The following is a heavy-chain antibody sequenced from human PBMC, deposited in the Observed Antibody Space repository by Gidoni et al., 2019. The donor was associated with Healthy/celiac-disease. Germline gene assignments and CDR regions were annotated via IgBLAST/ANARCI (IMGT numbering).Heavy chain of an antibody. D-gene: IGHD3-3*01. Sequence: QVQLQQWGAGLLKPSETLSLTCAVYGGSFSGYYWSWIRQPPGKGLEWIGEINHSGSTNYNPALKSRVTRSVDTSKNQFSLKLSSGTAADTAVYYCARGHLRFPNWGQGTLVTVSS. J-gene: IGHJ4*02. CDR3: ARGHLRFPN. V-gene: IGHV4-34*01. CDR1: GGSFSGYY. CDR2: INHSGST.